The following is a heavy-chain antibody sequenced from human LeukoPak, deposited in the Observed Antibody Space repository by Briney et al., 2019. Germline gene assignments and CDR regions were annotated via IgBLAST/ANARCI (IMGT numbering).Heavy chain of an antibody. J-gene: IGHJ4*02. Sequence: PSETLSLTCTVSGGSISSYYWSWIRQPPGQGLEWIGYIWPGGSTNYNPSLSGRVAISLDKSRNHFTLMVTAVTAADTAFYYCARKGPEHLPTYFDHWGRGILVAVSS. CDR2: IWPGGST. D-gene: IGHD2-21*01. CDR1: GGSISSYY. V-gene: IGHV4-4*08. CDR3: ARKGPEHLPTYFDH.